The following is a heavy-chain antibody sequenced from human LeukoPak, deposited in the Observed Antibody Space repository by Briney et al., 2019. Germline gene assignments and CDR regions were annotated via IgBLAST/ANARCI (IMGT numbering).Heavy chain of an antibody. V-gene: IGHV4-38-2*02. Sequence: SETLSLTCTVSGYSISSGYYWGWIRQPPGKGLEWIGSIYHSGSTYYNPSLKSRVTISVDTSKNQFSLKLSSVTAADTAVYYCARDNEEWELRSTFDYWGQGTLVTVSS. D-gene: IGHD1-26*01. CDR1: GYSISSGYY. CDR2: IYHSGST. J-gene: IGHJ4*02. CDR3: ARDNEEWELRSTFDY.